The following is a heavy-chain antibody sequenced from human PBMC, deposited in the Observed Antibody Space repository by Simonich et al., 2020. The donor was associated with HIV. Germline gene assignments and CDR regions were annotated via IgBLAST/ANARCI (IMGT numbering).Heavy chain of an antibody. CDR1: GFIFANFC. CDR2: IWYDGSKT. D-gene: IGHD6-13*01. CDR3: ARQPPSQSGSSSWPIDY. Sequence: QVQLVESVGGVVHSGRFLRLSCATSGFIFANFCMHCVRQAPGKGLEWVAVIWYDGSKTYYADSVKGLFPIARDTTKNALVMRMNSLRAEDRAVYYWARQPPSQSGSSSWPIDYWGQGTLVTVSS. V-gene: IGHV3-33*01. J-gene: IGHJ4*02.